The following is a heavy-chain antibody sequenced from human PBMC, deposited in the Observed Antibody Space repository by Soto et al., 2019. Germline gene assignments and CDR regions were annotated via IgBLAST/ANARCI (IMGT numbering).Heavy chain of an antibody. D-gene: IGHD5-18*01. V-gene: IGHV3-30-3*01. CDR3: AREGGTAMVRYYYYSYGMDV. J-gene: IGHJ6*02. CDR1: GFTFSSYA. CDR2: ISYDGSNK. Sequence: PGGSLRLSCAASGFTFSSYAMHWVRQAPGKGLEWVAVISYDGSNKYYADSVKGRFTISRDNSKNTLYLQMNSLRAEDTAVYYCAREGGTAMVRYYYYSYGMDVWGQGTTVTVSS.